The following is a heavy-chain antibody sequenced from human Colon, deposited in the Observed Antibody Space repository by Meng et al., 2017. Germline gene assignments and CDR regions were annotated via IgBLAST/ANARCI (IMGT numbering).Heavy chain of an antibody. D-gene: IGHD3-22*01. J-gene: IGHJ4*02. CDR2: INRDGSSA. V-gene: IGHV3-74*01. CDR3: ARGPTGLYSSDY. CDR1: GFTFSDSW. Sequence: GEPLKISCATSGFTFSDSWMHWVRQVPGKGLVWVSRINRDGSSANYADSVKGRFTISRDNAKNTVFLQMNSLRGEDTAVYYCARGPTGLYSSDYWGQGTLVTVSS.